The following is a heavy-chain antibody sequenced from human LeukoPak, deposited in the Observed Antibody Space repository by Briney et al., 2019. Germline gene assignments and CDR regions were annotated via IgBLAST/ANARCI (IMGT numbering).Heavy chain of an antibody. CDR1: GFTFSSYA. J-gene: IGHJ5*02. Sequence: GSLRLSCAASGFTFSSYAMSWVRQAPGKGLEWVSAISGSGGSTYYADSVKGRFTISRDNSKNTLYLQMNSLRAEDTAVYYCAKDIRYSSSWYNWFDPWGQGTLVTVSS. V-gene: IGHV3-23*01. CDR2: ISGSGGST. CDR3: AKDIRYSSSWYNWFDP. D-gene: IGHD6-13*01.